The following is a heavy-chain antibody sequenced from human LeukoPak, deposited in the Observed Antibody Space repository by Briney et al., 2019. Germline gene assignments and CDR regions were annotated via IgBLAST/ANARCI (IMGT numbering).Heavy chain of an antibody. D-gene: IGHD3/OR15-3a*01. Sequence: GGSLRLSCAASGFTFSSYGMHWVRQAPGKGLEWVAVIWYDGSNKYYADSVKGRFTISRDNPKNTLYLQMNSLRAEDTAFYFCAKRGVVIRVFLVGFHKEAFYFESWGQGALVTVSS. CDR2: IWYDGSNK. CDR3: AKRGVVIRVFLVGFHKEAFYFES. J-gene: IGHJ4*02. V-gene: IGHV3-33*06. CDR1: GFTFSSYG.